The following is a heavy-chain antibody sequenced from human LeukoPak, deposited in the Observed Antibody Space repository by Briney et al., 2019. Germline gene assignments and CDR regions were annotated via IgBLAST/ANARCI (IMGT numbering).Heavy chain of an antibody. Sequence: GGSLRLSCAASGFTFSSYSMNWVRQAPGKGLEWVSYISSSSSTIHYADSVKGRFTISRDNAKNSLYLQMNSLGVDDTAVYYCAGNGGYGNAALHYWGQGSLVTVSS. D-gene: IGHD6-19*01. CDR2: ISSSSSTI. CDR1: GFTFSSYS. CDR3: AGNGGYGNAALHY. J-gene: IGHJ4*02. V-gene: IGHV3-48*04.